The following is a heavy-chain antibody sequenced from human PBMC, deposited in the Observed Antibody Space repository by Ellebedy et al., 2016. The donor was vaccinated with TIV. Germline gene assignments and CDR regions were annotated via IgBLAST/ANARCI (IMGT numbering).Heavy chain of an antibody. CDR3: ATEGYTDYENWYFDI. CDR1: GYTLTELS. CDR2: FDREDGET. J-gene: IGHJ2*01. V-gene: IGHV1-24*01. D-gene: IGHD5-12*01. Sequence: AASVKVSCKVSGYTLTELSMHWVRQAPGKGLEWMGAFDREDGETIYAQKFQGRLTMTEDTSTDTAYMELSRLRSEDTAVYYCATEGYTDYENWYFDIWGRGTLVTVSS.